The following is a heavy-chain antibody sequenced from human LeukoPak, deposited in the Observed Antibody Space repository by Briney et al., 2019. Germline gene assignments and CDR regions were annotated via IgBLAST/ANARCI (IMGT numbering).Heavy chain of an antibody. Sequence: ASVKVSCKASGYTFTSYGISWVRQAPGQGLEWMGWISAYNGNTNYAQKLQGRVTMTTDTSTSTAYMELRSLRSDDTAVYYCARDRGAVASLYYYYYYMDVWGKGTTVTVSS. J-gene: IGHJ6*03. D-gene: IGHD6-19*01. V-gene: IGHV1-18*01. CDR3: ARDRGAVASLYYYYYYMDV. CDR2: ISAYNGNT. CDR1: GYTFTSYG.